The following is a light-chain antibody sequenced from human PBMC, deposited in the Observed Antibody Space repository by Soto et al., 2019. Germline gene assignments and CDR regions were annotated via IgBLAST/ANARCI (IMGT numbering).Light chain of an antibody. J-gene: IGLJ1*01. CDR2: VEGDGSY. Sequence: QSVLTQSSSASASLGSSVKLTCTLSSGHSDCIIAWHQQQPGKAPRYLMKVEGDGSYNQGSGVPDRFSGSSSGADRYLTISNLQSEDEADYYCETWDSNTFVFGSGTKVTVL. CDR3: ETWDSNTFV. V-gene: IGLV4-60*03. CDR1: SGHSDCI.